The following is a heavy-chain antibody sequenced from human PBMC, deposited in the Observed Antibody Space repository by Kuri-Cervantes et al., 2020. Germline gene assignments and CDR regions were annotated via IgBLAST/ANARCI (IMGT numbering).Heavy chain of an antibody. CDR3: ARVVSQAGQFDY. D-gene: IGHD4-23*01. J-gene: IGHJ4*02. CDR2: FDPEDGET. V-gene: IGHV1-24*01. Sequence: ASVKVSCKVSGYTLTELSMHWVRQAPGKGLEWMGGFDPEDGETIYAQKFQGRVTMTEDTSTDTAYMELSSLRSEDTAVYYCARVVSQAGQFDYWGQGTLVTVSS. CDR1: GYTLTELS.